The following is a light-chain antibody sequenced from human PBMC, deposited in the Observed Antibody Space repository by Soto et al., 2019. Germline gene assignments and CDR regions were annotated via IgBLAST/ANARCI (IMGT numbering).Light chain of an antibody. V-gene: IGKV3-11*01. CDR2: DAS. CDR3: QQRSNWIT. CDR1: QSVSSN. Sequence: TQSPGTLSSSPGERATLSCRASQSVSSNYLAWYQQKPGQAPRLLIYDASNRATGIPARFSGSGSGTDFTLTISSLEPEDFAVYYCQQRSNWITFGQGTRLETK. J-gene: IGKJ5*01.